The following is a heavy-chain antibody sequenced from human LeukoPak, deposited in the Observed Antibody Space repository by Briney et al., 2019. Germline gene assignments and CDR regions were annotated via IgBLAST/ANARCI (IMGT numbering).Heavy chain of an antibody. D-gene: IGHD2-21*02. CDR3: ARGGYCGGDCYFYY. J-gene: IGHJ4*02. CDR2: IYYSGRS. CDR1: GGSISSSTDS. V-gene: IGHV4-39*07. Sequence: PSETLSLTCTVSGGSISSSTDSWGWIRQPPGKGLEWIGSIYYSGRSYYKVSLKSRVTISVDTSNNQFSLKLSSVTAADTALYYCARGGYCGGDCYFYYWGQGTLVTVSS.